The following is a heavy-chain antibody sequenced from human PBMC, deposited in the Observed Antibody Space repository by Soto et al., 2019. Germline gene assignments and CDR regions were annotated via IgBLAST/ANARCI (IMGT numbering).Heavy chain of an antibody. CDR2: ISGSGGST. CDR1: GFTFSSYA. D-gene: IGHD3-22*01. Sequence: QPGGSLRLSCAASGFTFSSYAMSWVRQAPGKGLEWVSAISGSGGSTYYADSVKGRFTISRDNSKNTLYLQMNSLRAEDTAVYYCAKDLTRDTMTTEWAGGYYGMDVWGQGTTVTVSS. J-gene: IGHJ6*02. V-gene: IGHV3-23*01. CDR3: AKDLTRDTMTTEWAGGYYGMDV.